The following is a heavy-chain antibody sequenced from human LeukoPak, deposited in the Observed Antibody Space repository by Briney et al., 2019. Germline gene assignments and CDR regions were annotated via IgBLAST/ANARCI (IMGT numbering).Heavy chain of an antibody. Sequence: PGGSLRLSCAASGFNSNDYVMSWVRQAPGKGLEWVSSISGSGRSLYYADSIKGRFNISGDNSKHILYLQMDSLRAEDTAIYYCATEVVYWGQGALVTVSS. CDR3: ATEVVY. CDR2: ISGSGRSL. V-gene: IGHV3-23*01. CDR1: GFNSNDYV. J-gene: IGHJ4*02.